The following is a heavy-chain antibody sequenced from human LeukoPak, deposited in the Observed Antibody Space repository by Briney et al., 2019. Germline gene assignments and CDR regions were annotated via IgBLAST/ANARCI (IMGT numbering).Heavy chain of an antibody. V-gene: IGHV3-23*01. CDR2: ISGSDGST. CDR1: GFTFSSYA. Sequence: GGSLRLSCAASGFTFSSYAMSWVRQAPGKGLEWVSAISGSDGSTYYADSVKGRFTISRDNSKNTLYLQMNSLSAEDTAVYYCEKDLSVSGDYRPYWGQGSVVTVSS. J-gene: IGHJ4*02. D-gene: IGHD2-21*02. CDR3: EKDLSVSGDYRPY.